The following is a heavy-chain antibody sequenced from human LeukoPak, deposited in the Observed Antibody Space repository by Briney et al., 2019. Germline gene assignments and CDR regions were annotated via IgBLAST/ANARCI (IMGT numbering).Heavy chain of an antibody. V-gene: IGHV3-15*01. D-gene: IGHD4-17*01. J-gene: IGHJ4*02. CDR1: GFTFSNAW. Sequence: GGSLRLSCAASGFTFSNAWMSWVRQAPGKGLEWVGRIKSKTDGGTTDYAAPVKGRFTISRDDSKNTLYLQMNSLKTEDTAVYYCTTDLRFYGDYVPCFDYWGQGTLVTVSS. CDR2: IKSKTDGGTT. CDR3: TTDLRFYGDYVPCFDY.